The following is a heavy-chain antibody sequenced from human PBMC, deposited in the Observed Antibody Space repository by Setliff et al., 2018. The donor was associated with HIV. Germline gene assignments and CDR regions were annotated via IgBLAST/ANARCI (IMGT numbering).Heavy chain of an antibody. Sequence: ASVKVSCKASGYTFTGYYIHWVRQAPGQGLEWMGWINPNSGGTNYAQRFQDRVTMTRDTSISTAYMELSRLKSDDTAVYYCARDRISSTWHPGNWFDPWGQGTLVTVSS. CDR1: GYTFTGYY. D-gene: IGHD6-13*01. CDR3: ARDRISSTWHPGNWFDP. J-gene: IGHJ5*02. V-gene: IGHV1-2*02. CDR2: INPNSGGT.